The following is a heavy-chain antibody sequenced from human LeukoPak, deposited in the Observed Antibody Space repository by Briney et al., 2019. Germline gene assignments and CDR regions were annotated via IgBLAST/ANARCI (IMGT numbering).Heavy chain of an antibody. CDR3: ETSDSCYDYYFFY. CDR2: INQDGSEQ. J-gene: IGHJ4*02. Sequence: GGSLRLSCVVSGFTFSRYWMSWVRQAPGKGLEWVANINQDGSEQYYVHSVKGSFNLSRDIEKNSLYVQMNSLRSGDTAVYYCETSDSCYDYYFFYWGQGTLVTVSS. V-gene: IGHV3-7*03. D-gene: IGHD5-12*01. CDR1: GFTFSRYW.